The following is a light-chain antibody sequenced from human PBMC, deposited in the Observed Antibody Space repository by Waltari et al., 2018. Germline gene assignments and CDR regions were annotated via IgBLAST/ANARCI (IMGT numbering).Light chain of an antibody. CDR2: AAS. V-gene: IGKV1-17*01. J-gene: IGKJ2*03. CDR3: LQHNSYPYS. Sequence: DIKMTHPPPSLSASVGDTVTTLCRPSQGISSYLNWFQQKPGKAPKLLIYAASSLESGVPSRFSGSGSGTEFTLTISSLQPEDFAAYYCLQHNSYPYSFGQGTKVEIK. CDR1: QGISSY.